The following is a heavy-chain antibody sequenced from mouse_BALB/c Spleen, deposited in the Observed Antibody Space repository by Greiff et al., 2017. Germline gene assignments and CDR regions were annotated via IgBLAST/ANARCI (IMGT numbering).Heavy chain of an antibody. CDR3: ARGDGNHRGYFDY. V-gene: IGHV1-63*02. D-gene: IGHD2-1*01. Sequence: VQLQQSGAELVRPGTSVKISCKASGYTFTNYWLGWVKQRPGHGLEWIGDIYPGGGYTNYNEKFKGKATLTAATSSSTAYMQLSSLTSEDSAVYYCARGDGNHRGYFDYWGQGTTLTVSS. CDR2: IYPGGGYT. CDR1: GYTFTNYW. J-gene: IGHJ2*01.